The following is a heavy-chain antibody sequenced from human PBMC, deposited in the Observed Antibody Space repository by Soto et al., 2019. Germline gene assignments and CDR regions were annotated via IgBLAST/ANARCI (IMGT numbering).Heavy chain of an antibody. CDR3: ARESCSGGSCYRYYYGMDV. CDR1: GYTFTGYY. CDR2: INPNSGGT. Sequence: RASVKVSCKASGYTFTGYYMHWVRQAPGQGLEWMGWINPNSGGTNYAQKFQGRVTMTRDTSISTAYMELSRLRSDDTAVYYCARESCSGGSCYRYYYGMDVWGQGTTVTVSS. V-gene: IGHV1-2*02. J-gene: IGHJ6*02. D-gene: IGHD2-15*01.